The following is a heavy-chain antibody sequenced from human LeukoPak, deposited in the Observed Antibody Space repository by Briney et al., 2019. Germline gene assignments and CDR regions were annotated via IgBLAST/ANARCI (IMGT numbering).Heavy chain of an antibody. J-gene: IGHJ4*02. Sequence: ASVNVSCKASGGTFSSHTINWVRQAPGQGLEWMGGIIPIFGTANYAQKFQGRVTITAVESTSTAYMEVSSLRSEDTAVYYCARGWLAETMVVTPYNYWGQGTLVTVSS. CDR2: IIPIFGTA. CDR1: GGTFSSHT. V-gene: IGHV1-69*13. CDR3: ARGWLAETMVVTPYNY. D-gene: IGHD4-23*01.